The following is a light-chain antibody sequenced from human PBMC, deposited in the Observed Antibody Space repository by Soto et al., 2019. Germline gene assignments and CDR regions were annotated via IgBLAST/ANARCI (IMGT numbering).Light chain of an antibody. Sequence: EIVLTQSPATLPLSPGERATLSCRASQSASSYLAWYQQKPGQAPRLLIYDASNRATGIPARFSGSGSGTDFTLTISSLEPEDFAVYYCQQRSNWPPGLTFGGGTKVDIK. V-gene: IGKV3-11*01. CDR1: QSASSY. CDR2: DAS. J-gene: IGKJ4*01. CDR3: QQRSNWPPGLT.